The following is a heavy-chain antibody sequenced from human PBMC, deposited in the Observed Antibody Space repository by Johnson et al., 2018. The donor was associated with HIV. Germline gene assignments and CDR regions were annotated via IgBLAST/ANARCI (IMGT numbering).Heavy chain of an antibody. D-gene: IGHD3-3*01. Sequence: QVQLVESGGGVVQPGRSLRLSCAASGFTFSSYAMHWVRQAPGKGREGVELISYDGSNIYYANSVKGRFTFSRDHSKNTLYLQMNSLRAEDTAVYYCARGGRWGWRGNDAFDIWGQGTMVTVSS. V-gene: IGHV3-30*04. J-gene: IGHJ3*02. CDR2: ISYDGSNI. CDR1: GFTFSSYA. CDR3: ARGGRWGWRGNDAFDI.